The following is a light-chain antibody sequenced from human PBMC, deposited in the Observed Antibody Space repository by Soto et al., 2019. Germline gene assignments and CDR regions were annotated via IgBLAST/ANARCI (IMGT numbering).Light chain of an antibody. Sequence: QSVLTQPPSVSGAPGQRLTIACTGSSSNIGAGYAVHWHQHLPGRAPKLLVYGDNNRPSGVPDRFSGSESGTSAYLTITGLQAEDEAHYYCQSYDTRLSVVVFGGGTKLTVL. CDR2: GDN. J-gene: IGLJ2*01. V-gene: IGLV1-40*01. CDR1: SSNIGAGYA. CDR3: QSYDTRLSVVV.